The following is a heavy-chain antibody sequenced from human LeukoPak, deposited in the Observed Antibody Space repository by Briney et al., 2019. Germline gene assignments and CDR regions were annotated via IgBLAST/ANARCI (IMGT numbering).Heavy chain of an antibody. CDR1: GYTFTSYG. CDR2: ISAYNGNT. J-gene: IGHJ5*02. CDR3: ARDITIFGVVISWFDP. V-gene: IGHV1-18*01. Sequence: ASVKVSCKASGYTFTSYGISWVRQAPGQGLEWMGWISAYNGNTNYAQKLQGRVTMTTVTSTSTAYMELRSLRSDDTAVYYCARDITIFGVVISWFDPWGQGTLVTVSS. D-gene: IGHD3-3*01.